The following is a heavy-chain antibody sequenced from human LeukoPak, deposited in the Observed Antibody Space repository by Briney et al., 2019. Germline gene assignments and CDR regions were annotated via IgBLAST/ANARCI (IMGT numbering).Heavy chain of an antibody. J-gene: IGHJ4*02. CDR3: AKDGGPSVFYYFDY. CDR1: GFIFSNYA. Sequence: GGSLRLSCAASGFIFSNYAMSWVRQAPGKGPEWVSGISGGSGGTNYADSVKGRFTISRDNSKNTMYLQVNTLRAEDTAVYYCAKDGGPSVFYYFDYWGQGTLVTVSS. D-gene: IGHD5/OR15-5a*01. CDR2: ISGGSGGT. V-gene: IGHV3-23*01.